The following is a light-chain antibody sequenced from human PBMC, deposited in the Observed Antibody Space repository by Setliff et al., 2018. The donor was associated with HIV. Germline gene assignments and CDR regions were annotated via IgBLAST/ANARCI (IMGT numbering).Light chain of an antibody. J-gene: IGLJ1*01. CDR2: DVT. Sequence: PASVSGSPGQSITISCTGTSSDVGGYNYVSWYQQHPGKAPKLMIYDVTNRPSGVSNRFSGSNSGNTASLTISGLQAEDEADYYCSSYTSNNSGVFGTGTKVTVL. CDR3: SSYTSNNSGV. V-gene: IGLV2-14*03. CDR1: SSDVGGYNY.